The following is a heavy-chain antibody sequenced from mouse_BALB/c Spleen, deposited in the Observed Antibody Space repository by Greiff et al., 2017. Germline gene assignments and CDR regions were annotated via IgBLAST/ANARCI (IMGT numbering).Heavy chain of an antibody. J-gene: IGHJ2*01. V-gene: IGHV5-6*02. D-gene: IGHD2-3*01. CDR1: GFTFSSYG. Sequence: DVMLVESGGDLVKPGGSLKLSCAASGFTFSSYGMSWVRQTPDKRLEWVATISSGGSYTYYPDSVKGRFTISRDNAKNTLYLQMSSLKSEDTAMYYCARHDGCYLDYWGQGTTLTVSS. CDR3: ARHDGCYLDY. CDR2: ISSGGSYT.